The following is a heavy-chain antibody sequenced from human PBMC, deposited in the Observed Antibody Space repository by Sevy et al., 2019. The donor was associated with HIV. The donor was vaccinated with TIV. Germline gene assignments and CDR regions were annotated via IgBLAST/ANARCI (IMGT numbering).Heavy chain of an antibody. V-gene: IGHV3-23*01. Sequence: GGSLRLSCAASGFTFSSYAMSWVRQAPGKGLEWVSTFSFGCGKINYADSVKGWFTISRDNSKNTLYLQMNSLRAEDTAVYYCAREGCSKPHDYWGQGTLVTDSS. CDR1: GFTFSSYA. CDR3: AREGCSKPHDY. CDR2: FSFGCGKI. D-gene: IGHD2-2*01. J-gene: IGHJ4*02.